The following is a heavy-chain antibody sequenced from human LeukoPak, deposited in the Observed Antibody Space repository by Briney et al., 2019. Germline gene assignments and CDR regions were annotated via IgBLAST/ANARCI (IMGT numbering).Heavy chain of an antibody. D-gene: IGHD3-22*01. J-gene: IGHJ4*02. CDR2: IIPIFGTA. CDR3: ARDFTYYDSSGYYRRLYYFDY. CDR1: GGTFSSYA. V-gene: IGHV1-69*13. Sequence: SVKVSCKASGGTFSSYAISWVRQAPGQGLEWMGGIIPIFGTANYAQKFQGRVTITADESTSTAYMELSSLRSDDTAMYYCARDFTYYDSSGYYRRLYYFDYWGQGTLVTVSS.